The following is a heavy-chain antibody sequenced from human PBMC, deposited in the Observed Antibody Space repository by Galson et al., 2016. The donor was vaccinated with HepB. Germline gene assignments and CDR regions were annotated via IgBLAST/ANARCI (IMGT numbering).Heavy chain of an antibody. CDR3: ARDGDDFWSGYPGGYNWFDP. D-gene: IGHD3-3*01. V-gene: IGHV3-23*01. CDR1: GFTFTNYA. CDR2: VSKSGDNT. Sequence: SLRLSCAASGFTFTNYAMTWVRQAPGKGLEWVSAVSKSGDNTYYADSVKGRFSISRDNSKNTLYLQMNSLRAEDTAVYYCARDGDDFWSGYPGGYNWFDPWGQGTLVTASS. J-gene: IGHJ5*02.